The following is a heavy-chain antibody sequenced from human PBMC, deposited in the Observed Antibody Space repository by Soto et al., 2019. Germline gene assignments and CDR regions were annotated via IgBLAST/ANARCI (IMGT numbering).Heavy chain of an antibody. CDR2: INSDGSST. V-gene: IGHV3-74*01. J-gene: IGHJ6*03. CDR1: GFTFSSYL. Sequence: GGSLRLSCASSGFTFSSYLMHWVRQAPGKGLLWVSRINSDGSSTSYADSVKGRFTISRDNAKNTLYLQMNSLRAEDTAVYYCARVSSGYDYGYYYYYMDVWGKGTTVTVSS. D-gene: IGHD5-12*01. CDR3: ARVSSGYDYGYYYYYMDV.